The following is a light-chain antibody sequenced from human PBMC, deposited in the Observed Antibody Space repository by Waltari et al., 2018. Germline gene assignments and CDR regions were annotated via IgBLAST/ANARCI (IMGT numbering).Light chain of an antibody. CDR2: DAS. CDR3: QQYNSYSPWT. J-gene: IGKJ1*01. Sequence: DILLTQSPSTLSASVGDRVTITCRASQTITRWLAWYQQKPGKAPNLLIFDASSLANGVPSGFSGSGSGTEFTLPISSLQPDDFATYYCQQYNSYSPWTFGPGTKVEIK. CDR1: QTITRW. V-gene: IGKV1-5*01.